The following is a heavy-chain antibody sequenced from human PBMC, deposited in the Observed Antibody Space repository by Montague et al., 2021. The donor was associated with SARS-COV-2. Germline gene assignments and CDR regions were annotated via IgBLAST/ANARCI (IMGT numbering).Heavy chain of an antibody. V-gene: IGHV4-39*01. CDR2: VYYSGSA. D-gene: IGHD1-1*01. CDR3: ARSSRVTWNVAHSTRSFDW. CDR1: GGSINSNTYY. Sequence: SETLSLTCNVSGGSINSNTYYWGWIRQPPGKRLEWIGSVYYSGSAYYNLSLKSRVAISIDTSKNQFSLKLSSVTAVDTALYYCARSSRVTWNVAHSTRSFDWWGQGTLVTVSS. J-gene: IGHJ4*02.